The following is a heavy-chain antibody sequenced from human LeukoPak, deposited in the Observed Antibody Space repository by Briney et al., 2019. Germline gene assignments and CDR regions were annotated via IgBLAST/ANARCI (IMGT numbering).Heavy chain of an antibody. CDR3: ARYTAMVAKNYYYYYMDV. Sequence: SETLSLTCTVSGGSISSYYWSWIRQPPGKGLEWIGYIYYSGSTNYNPSLTSRVTISVDTSKNQFSLKLSSVTAADTAVYYCARYTAMVAKNYYYYYMDVWGKGTTVTISS. V-gene: IGHV4-59*01. CDR1: GGSISSYY. D-gene: IGHD5-18*01. CDR2: IYYSGST. J-gene: IGHJ6*03.